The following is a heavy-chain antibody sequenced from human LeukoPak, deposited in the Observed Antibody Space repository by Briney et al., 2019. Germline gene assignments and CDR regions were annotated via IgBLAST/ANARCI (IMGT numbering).Heavy chain of an antibody. V-gene: IGHV3-23*01. J-gene: IGHJ4*02. Sequence: GSLRLSCAASGFTFSNYALSWVRQVPGKGLEWVSGITGSGGNTYYADSVKGRFTISRDNSKNTLYLQMNSLRAEDTAVYFCAKDDGGSVTTTDFENWGQGTLVTVSS. CDR1: GFTFSNYA. CDR2: ITGSGGNT. D-gene: IGHD4-17*01. CDR3: AKDDGGSVTTTDFEN.